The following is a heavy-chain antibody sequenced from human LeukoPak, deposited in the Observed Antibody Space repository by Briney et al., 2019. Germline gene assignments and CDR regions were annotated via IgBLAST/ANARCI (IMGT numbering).Heavy chain of an antibody. Sequence: ASVTVSCKASGYTFTGNYMHWVRQAPGQGLEWMGWINPNSGGTNYAQKCQGRVTMTRDTSISTAYMELSSLRSDDTAVYYCARDLRLALLNGPGELGLYHWGQGSLVTVSS. V-gene: IGHV1-2*02. J-gene: IGHJ4*02. CDR2: INPNSGGT. CDR3: ARDLRLALLNGPGELGLYH. D-gene: IGHD3-3*02. CDR1: GYTFTGNY.